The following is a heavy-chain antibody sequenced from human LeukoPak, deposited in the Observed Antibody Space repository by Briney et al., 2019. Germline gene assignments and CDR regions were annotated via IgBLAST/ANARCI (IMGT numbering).Heavy chain of an antibody. J-gene: IGHJ4*02. Sequence: PSETLSLTCTVSGVSISSSNYFWGWIRQPPGRGLEWIGSIYYSGSTYYNSSLNSLFTISVDPSKNPFSLKLSSVTAADTAVDYCARHVKSIVTTQFDYWGQGTLVTGSS. CDR3: ARHVKSIVTTQFDY. CDR1: GVSISSSNYF. V-gene: IGHV4-39*01. D-gene: IGHD6-6*01. CDR2: IYYSGST.